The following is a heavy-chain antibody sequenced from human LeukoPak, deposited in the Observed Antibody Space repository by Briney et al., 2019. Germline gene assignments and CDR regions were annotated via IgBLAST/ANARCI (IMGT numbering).Heavy chain of an antibody. CDR1: GGSISSSSYY. Sequence: SETLSLTCTVSGGSISSSSYYWGWIRKPPGKGLEWIGSIYYSGSTYYNPSLKSRVTISVDTSKNQFSLKLSSVTAADTAVYYCAAWHGSSSWYYYYGMDVWGQGTTVTVSS. V-gene: IGHV4-39*01. D-gene: IGHD6-13*01. J-gene: IGHJ6*02. CDR2: IYYSGST. CDR3: AAWHGSSSWYYYYGMDV.